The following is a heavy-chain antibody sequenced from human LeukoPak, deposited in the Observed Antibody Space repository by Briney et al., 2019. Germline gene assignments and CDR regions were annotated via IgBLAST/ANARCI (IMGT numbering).Heavy chain of an antibody. CDR1: GGSISSYY. J-gene: IGHJ6*03. CDR3: ARDRQDLPYYYYYMDV. D-gene: IGHD2-15*01. Sequence: RTSETLSLTCTVSGGSISSYYWSWIRQPAGKGLEWIGRIYTSGSTNYNPSLKSRVTMSVDTSKNQFSLKLSSVTAADTAVYYCARDRQDLPYYYYYMDVWGKGTTVTVSS. V-gene: IGHV4-4*07. CDR2: IYTSGST.